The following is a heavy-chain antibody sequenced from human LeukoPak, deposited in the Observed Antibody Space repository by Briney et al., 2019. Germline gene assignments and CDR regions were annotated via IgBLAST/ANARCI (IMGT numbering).Heavy chain of an antibody. CDR2: IRSGGSSM. D-gene: IGHD4-17*01. Sequence: GGSLRLSCAASGFIFSVCSMHWVRQAPGKGLEWVSNIRSGGSSMYYADSVKGRFTVSRDNAKNSLHLQMNGLRVEDTAVYYCARDRDYGFDYWGQGTLVTVSS. CDR3: ARDRDYGFDY. V-gene: IGHV3-48*01. CDR1: GFIFSVCS. J-gene: IGHJ4*02.